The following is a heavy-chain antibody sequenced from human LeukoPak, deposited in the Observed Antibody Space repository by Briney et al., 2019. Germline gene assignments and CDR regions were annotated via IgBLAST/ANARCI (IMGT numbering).Heavy chain of an antibody. D-gene: IGHD6-13*01. CDR3: ARYGAAAGTGFDY. CDR2: INPNSGGT. J-gene: IGHJ4*02. Sequence: ASVKVSCKASGYTFTSYDFNWVRQAPGQGLEWMGWINPNSGGTNYAQKFQGWVTMTRDTSISTAYMELSRLRSDDTAVYYCARYGAAAGTGFDYWGQGTLVTVSS. CDR1: GYTFTSYD. V-gene: IGHV1-2*04.